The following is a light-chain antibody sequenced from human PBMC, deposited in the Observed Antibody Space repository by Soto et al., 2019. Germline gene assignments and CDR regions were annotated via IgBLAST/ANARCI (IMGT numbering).Light chain of an antibody. CDR1: TSNIGAGYD. Sequence: QSVLTQPPSVSGAPGQRVTFSCTGSTSNIGAGYDVHWYQQLPGAAPKLLMHSNNLRPSGVPERISGSKSGTSASLAISGLRSEDEAVYYCASWDDRLGAVIFGGGTKVTVL. CDR3: ASWDDRLGAVI. J-gene: IGLJ2*01. CDR2: SNN. V-gene: IGLV1-47*02.